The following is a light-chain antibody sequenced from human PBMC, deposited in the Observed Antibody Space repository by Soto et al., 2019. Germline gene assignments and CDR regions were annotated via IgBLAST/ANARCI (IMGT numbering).Light chain of an antibody. CDR3: QQRSNWHLT. V-gene: IGKV3-11*01. Sequence: EIVLTQSPATLSLSPGERATLSCRASQSVSSYLAWYQQKPGQAPRLLIYDASNRATGVPARFLGSGSGTDFTLTISSLEPEDFAVYYCQQRSNWHLTFGGGTKVEIK. J-gene: IGKJ4*01. CDR2: DAS. CDR1: QSVSSY.